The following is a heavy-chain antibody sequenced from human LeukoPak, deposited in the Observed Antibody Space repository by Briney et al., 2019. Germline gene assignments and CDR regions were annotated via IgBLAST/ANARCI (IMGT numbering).Heavy chain of an antibody. CDR2: INSDGRST. J-gene: IGHJ3*02. D-gene: IGHD3-10*01. V-gene: IGHV3-74*01. CDR1: GFIVNTKY. Sequence: GGSLRLSCAASGFIVNTKYMNWVRQAPGKGLVWVSRINSDGRSTKYADSVKGRFTISRDNAKNTLYLQMNSLSAEDTAVDYCVRDRAGSPFPPDAFDMWGQGTMVTVAS. CDR3: VRDRAGSPFPPDAFDM.